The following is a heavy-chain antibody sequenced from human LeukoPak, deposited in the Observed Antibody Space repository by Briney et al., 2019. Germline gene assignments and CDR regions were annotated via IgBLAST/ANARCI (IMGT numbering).Heavy chain of an antibody. Sequence: PGGSLRLSCAASGFIFSSYGMHWVRQAPGKGLEWVAVISYDGSNKYYADSVKGRFTISRDNSKNTLYLQMNSLRAEDTAVYYCAKSVTPGGNYYYYGMDVWGQGTTVTVSS. CDR3: AKSVTPGGNYYYYGMDV. V-gene: IGHV3-30*18. CDR2: ISYDGSNK. CDR1: GFIFSSYG. D-gene: IGHD5-18*01. J-gene: IGHJ6*02.